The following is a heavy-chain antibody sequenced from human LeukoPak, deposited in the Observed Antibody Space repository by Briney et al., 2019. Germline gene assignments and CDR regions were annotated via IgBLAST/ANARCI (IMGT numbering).Heavy chain of an antibody. D-gene: IGHD6-25*01. CDR1: GGSISSYY. J-gene: IGHJ4*02. Sequence: SETLSLTCTVSGGSISSYYWSWIRQPPGKGLEWIGYIYYSGSTNYNPSLKSRVTISVDTSKNQFSLKLSSVTAADTAVYYCASSSGYYFDYWGQGTLVTVSS. CDR2: IYYSGST. CDR3: ASSSGYYFDY. V-gene: IGHV4-59*12.